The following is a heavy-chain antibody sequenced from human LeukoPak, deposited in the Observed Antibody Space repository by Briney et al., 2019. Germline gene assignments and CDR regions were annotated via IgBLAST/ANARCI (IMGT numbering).Heavy chain of an antibody. J-gene: IGHJ4*02. V-gene: IGHV1-2*02. CDR3: ARDYGGFCTSDNCYRTIFDY. D-gene: IGHD2-2*02. CDR1: GYTFTGYY. CDR2: INPNSGGA. Sequence: ASVKVSCKASGYTFTGYYMHWVRQAPGQGLEWMGWINPNSGGANYAQKFQGRVTMTRDTSISTAYMDLSSLRSDDTAVYYCARDYGGFCTSDNCYRTIFDYWGQGTLVTGSS.